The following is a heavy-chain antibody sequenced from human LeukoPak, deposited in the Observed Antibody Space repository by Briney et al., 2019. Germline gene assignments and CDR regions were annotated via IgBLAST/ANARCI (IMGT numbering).Heavy chain of an antibody. D-gene: IGHD6-13*01. CDR2: IKQDGSEK. CDR1: GFTFSSYW. CDR3: ARDASMYSSSWMGTQGDYFDY. Sequence: GGSLRLSCAASGFTFSSYWMSWVRQAPGKGLEWVANIKQDGSEKYYVDSVKGRFTISRDNAKNSLYLQMNSLRAEDTAVYYCARDASMYSSSWMGTQGDYFDYWGQGTLVTVSS. J-gene: IGHJ4*02. V-gene: IGHV3-7*01.